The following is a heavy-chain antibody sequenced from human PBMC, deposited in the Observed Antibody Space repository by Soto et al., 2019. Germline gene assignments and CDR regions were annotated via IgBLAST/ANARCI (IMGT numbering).Heavy chain of an antibody. Sequence: GGCLRLSCAASGFTFSSYGMHWVRQAPGKGLEWVALISYDGSNKYYADSVKGRFTISRDNSKNTLYLQMNSLRAEDTAVYYCAKNSGYSYGFPFDFWGQGTLVTVSS. CDR3: AKNSGYSYGFPFDF. J-gene: IGHJ4*02. CDR1: GFTFSSYG. D-gene: IGHD5-18*01. V-gene: IGHV3-30*18. CDR2: ISYDGSNK.